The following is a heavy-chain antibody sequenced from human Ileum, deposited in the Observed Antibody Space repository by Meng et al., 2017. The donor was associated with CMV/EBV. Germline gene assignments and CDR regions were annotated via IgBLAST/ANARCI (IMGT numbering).Heavy chain of an antibody. J-gene: IGHJ4*02. V-gene: IGHV6-1*01. D-gene: IGHD6-13*01. CDR2: TYYRSKWFN. CDR1: GDSVSSTTVT. CDR3: VRLTGNSWLDY. Sequence: QVQLQQSGPGLVKTSQTLLLTCAISGDSVSSTTVTWNWIRQSPSRGFEWLGRTYYRSKWFNDYALSVRGRITINPDISKNQLSLQLNSVTPEDTAVYYCVRLTGNSWLDYWGRGTLVTVSS.